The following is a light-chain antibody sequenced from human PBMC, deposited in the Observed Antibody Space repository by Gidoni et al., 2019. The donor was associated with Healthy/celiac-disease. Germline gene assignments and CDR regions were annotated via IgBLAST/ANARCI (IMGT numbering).Light chain of an antibody. CDR2: KAS. V-gene: IGKV1-5*03. Sequence: DIQMTQSPSTLSASIGDRVTITCRAGQSISSWLAWYQQKPGKAPKVLIYKASSLESGVPSRFSGSGSGTEFTLTISSLQPDDFATYYCQQYNSYSGTFGQGTKVEIK. J-gene: IGKJ1*01. CDR1: QSISSW. CDR3: QQYNSYSGT.